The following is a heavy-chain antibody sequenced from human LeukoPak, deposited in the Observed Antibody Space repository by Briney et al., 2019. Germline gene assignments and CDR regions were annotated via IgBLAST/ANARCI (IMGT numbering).Heavy chain of an antibody. CDR1: GFSLSTSGVG. D-gene: IGHD3-22*01. V-gene: IGHV2-5*01. J-gene: IGHJ4*02. Sequence: SGPTLVNPTQTLTLTCTFSGFSLSTSGVGVGWIRRPPGKALEWLALIYWNYDKRYSPSLKSRPTIPKDTSKNQVVLTMTNMDPVDTATYYCAHSFRYYYDSSGYYQEGHYFDYWGQGTLVTVSS. CDR2: IYWNYDK. CDR3: AHSFRYYYDSSGYYQEGHYFDY.